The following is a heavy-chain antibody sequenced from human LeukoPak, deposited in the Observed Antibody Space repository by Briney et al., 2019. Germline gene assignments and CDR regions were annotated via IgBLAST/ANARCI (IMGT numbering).Heavy chain of an antibody. CDR3: ARDRHINSWSNDRFDY. CDR1: RFTFSNYW. J-gene: IGHJ4*02. CDR2: INQDGSER. D-gene: IGHD6-13*01. V-gene: IGHV3-7*01. Sequence: PGGSLRLSCSASRFTFSNYWMTWVRQAPGKGLEWVGNINQDGSERNYVNSVKGRFTISRDNAENSLYLQMNSLRAEDTAIYYCARDRHINSWSNDRFDYWGQGALVTVSS.